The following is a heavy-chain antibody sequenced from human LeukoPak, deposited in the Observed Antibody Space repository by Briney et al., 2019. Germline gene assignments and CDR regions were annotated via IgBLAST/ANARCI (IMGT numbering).Heavy chain of an antibody. CDR3: AKEGYDYVWGSYGPCD. Sequence: QPGGSLRLSCAASGFTFSTFWMHWVRQAPGKGLVWVSGINSDGSSTTYADSVKGRFTISRDNAKNTLYLQMDSLRAEDTAVYYCAKEGYDYVWGSYGPCDWGQGTLVTVSS. J-gene: IGHJ4*02. CDR2: INSDGSST. CDR1: GFTFSTFW. V-gene: IGHV3-74*03. D-gene: IGHD3-16*01.